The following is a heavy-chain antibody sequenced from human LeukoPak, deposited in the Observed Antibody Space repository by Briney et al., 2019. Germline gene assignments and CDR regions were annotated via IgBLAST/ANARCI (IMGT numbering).Heavy chain of an antibody. D-gene: IGHD3-10*01. CDR1: GFTFSSYA. Sequence: GGSLRLSCAASGFTFSSYAMHWVRQAPGKGLEWVAVISYDGSNKYYADSVKGRFIISRDNSKNTLYLQMNSLRAEDTAVYYCARDPLGLWFGELSNYFDYWGQGTLVTVSS. V-gene: IGHV3-30*04. J-gene: IGHJ4*02. CDR2: ISYDGSNK. CDR3: ARDPLGLWFGELSNYFDY.